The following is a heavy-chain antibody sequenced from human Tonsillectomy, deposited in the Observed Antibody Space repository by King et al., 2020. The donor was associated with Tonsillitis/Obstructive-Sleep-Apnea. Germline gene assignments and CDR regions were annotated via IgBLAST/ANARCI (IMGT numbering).Heavy chain of an antibody. D-gene: IGHD3-9*01. Sequence: VQLVESGGGLIKVGGSLRLSCAASGFTFNKSCMSWVRQAPGKGLEGVGRIKSKTDGGTTDYAAPVKDRFTISRDDSTNTVCWQMNILESEDTAEYYCSTDPRYWGQGTLVTVSS. J-gene: IGHJ4*02. CDR1: GFTFNKSC. CDR2: IKSKTDGGTT. CDR3: STDPRY. V-gene: IGHV3-15*01.